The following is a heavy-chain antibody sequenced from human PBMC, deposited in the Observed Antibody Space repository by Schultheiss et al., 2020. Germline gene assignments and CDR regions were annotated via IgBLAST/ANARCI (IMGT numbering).Heavy chain of an antibody. CDR3: ARVGSSSWNSYYYYGMDV. Sequence: SETLSLTCTVSGGSISSYYWSWIRQPAGKGLEWIGDIYYSGNTNYNPSLKSRVSISVDTSKNQFSLKLSSVTAADPAVYYCARVGSSSWNSYYYYGMDVWGQGTTVTVSS. D-gene: IGHD6-13*01. J-gene: IGHJ6*01. V-gene: IGHV4-59*08. CDR2: IYYSGNT. CDR1: GGSISSYY.